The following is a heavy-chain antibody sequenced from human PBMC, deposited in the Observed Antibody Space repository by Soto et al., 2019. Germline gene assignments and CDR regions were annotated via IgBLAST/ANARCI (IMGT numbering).Heavy chain of an antibody. CDR1: GYSFTNYY. Sequence: SVKVSFKGSGYSFTNYYIHWVRQAPGQGLEWVGLINPKTGTTNDAPKFQGRVTMTRNTSISTAYMELSSLRSEDTAVYYCARALYDYVWGSYRPLKDYYFDYWGQGTLVTVSS. CDR3: ARALYDYVWGSYRPLKDYYFDY. J-gene: IGHJ4*02. V-gene: IGHV1-8*02. CDR2: INPKTGTT. D-gene: IGHD3-16*02.